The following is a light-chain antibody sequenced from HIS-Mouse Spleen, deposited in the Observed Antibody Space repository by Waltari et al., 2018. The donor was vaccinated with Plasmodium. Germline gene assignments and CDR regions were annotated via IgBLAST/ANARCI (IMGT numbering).Light chain of an antibody. Sequence: AIWMTQSPSLLSASTGDRVTISCRMSQGIRSYLAWYQQKPGKAPELLIYAASTLQSGVPSRCSGSGSGTDFTLTISCLQSEDFATYYCQQYYSFPYTFGQGTKLEIK. CDR1: QGIRSY. CDR3: QQYYSFPYT. J-gene: IGKJ2*01. V-gene: IGKV1D-8*02. CDR2: AAS.